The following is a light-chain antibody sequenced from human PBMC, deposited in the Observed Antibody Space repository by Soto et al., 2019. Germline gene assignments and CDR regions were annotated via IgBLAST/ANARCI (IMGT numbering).Light chain of an antibody. CDR3: QHYNSHWT. V-gene: IGKV1-5*03. J-gene: IGKJ5*01. CDR2: KAS. CDR1: QTISSW. Sequence: DIQMTQSPSTLSGSVVDIVTINCRASQTISSWLAWYQQKPGKAPKLLIYKASTLKSGVPSRFSGSGSGTEFTLTISSLQPDDFATYYCQHYNSHWTFGQGTRLEIK.